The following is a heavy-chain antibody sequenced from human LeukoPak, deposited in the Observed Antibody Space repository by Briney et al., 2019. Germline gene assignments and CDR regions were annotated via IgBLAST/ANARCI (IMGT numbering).Heavy chain of an antibody. CDR3: AKTLLDSSGYYYAGSDY. CDR2: IYYSGST. Sequence: SETLSLTCTVSGGSISSYYWSWIRQPPGKGLEWIGYIYYSGSTNYNPSLKSRVTISVDTSKNQFSLKLSSVTAADTAVYYCAKTLLDSSGYYYAGSDYWGQGILVTVST. D-gene: IGHD3-22*01. J-gene: IGHJ4*02. CDR1: GGSISSYY. V-gene: IGHV4-59*01.